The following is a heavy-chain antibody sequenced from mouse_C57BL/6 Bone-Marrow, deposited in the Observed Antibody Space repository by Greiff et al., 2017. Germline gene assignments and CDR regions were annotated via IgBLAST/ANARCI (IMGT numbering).Heavy chain of an antibody. D-gene: IGHD2-4*01. CDR2: IAPSDSYT. Sequence: QVQLQQPGAELVMPGASVKLSCKASGYTFTSYWMHWVKQRPGQGLEWIGEIAPSDSYTNYNQKFKGKSTLTVDKSSSTAYMQLSSLTSEDSAVYYCAIYDYDRRSYAMDYWGQGTSVTVSS. CDR3: AIYDYDRRSYAMDY. V-gene: IGHV1-69*01. CDR1: GYTFTSYW. J-gene: IGHJ4*01.